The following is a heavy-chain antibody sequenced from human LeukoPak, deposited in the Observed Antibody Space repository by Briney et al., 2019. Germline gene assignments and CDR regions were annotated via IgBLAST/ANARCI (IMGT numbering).Heavy chain of an antibody. D-gene: IGHD2-2*01. J-gene: IGHJ4*02. CDR1: GFTFSSYA. Sequence: GGSLRLSCAASGFTFSSYAMSWVRQAPGKGLEWVSAISVSGGSTYYSDSVKGRFTISRDNSKNTLYLQMNSLRAADTAVYYCAKAHPLGYCSSTSCYVGWDYWGQGALVTVSS. V-gene: IGHV3-23*01. CDR2: ISVSGGST. CDR3: AKAHPLGYCSSTSCYVGWDY.